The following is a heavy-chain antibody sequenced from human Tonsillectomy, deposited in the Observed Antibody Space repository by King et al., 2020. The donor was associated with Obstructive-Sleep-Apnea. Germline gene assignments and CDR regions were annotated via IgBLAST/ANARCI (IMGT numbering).Heavy chain of an antibody. D-gene: IGHD3-10*01. J-gene: IGHJ4*02. CDR1: GGSFSGYH. Sequence: VQLQQWGAGLLKPSETLSLTCAVYGGSFSGYHWSWIRQPPGKGLEWIGEINHSGSTNYNPSLKSRVTMLVDTSKNQFSLNLSSVTAADTALYYWSRRYYGSGSYSPFDYWGQGNLVTVSS. V-gene: IGHV4-34*01. CDR2: INHSGST. CDR3: SRRYYGSGSYSPFDY.